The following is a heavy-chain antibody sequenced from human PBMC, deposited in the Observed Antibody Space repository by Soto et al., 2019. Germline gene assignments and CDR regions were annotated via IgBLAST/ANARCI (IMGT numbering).Heavy chain of an antibody. Sequence: PSETLSLTCTVSGFYISSYYWSWIRQPPGKGLEWIGYIYYSGSTNYNPSLKSRVTISVDTSKNQFSLKLSSVTAADTAVYYCARDILTGYYNYYYYYGMDVWGQGTTVTVSS. CDR1: GFYISSYY. CDR2: IYYSGST. J-gene: IGHJ6*02. D-gene: IGHD3-9*01. V-gene: IGHV4-59*01. CDR3: ARDILTGYYNYYYYYGMDV.